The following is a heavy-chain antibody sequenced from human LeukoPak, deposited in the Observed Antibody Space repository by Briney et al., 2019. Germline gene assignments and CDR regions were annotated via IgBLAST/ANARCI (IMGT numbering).Heavy chain of an antibody. CDR3: ARSPGGQWLVPFDY. J-gene: IGHJ4*02. V-gene: IGHV4-34*01. CDR1: GGSFSGYY. CDR2: INHSGST. D-gene: IGHD6-19*01. Sequence: PSETLSLTCAVYGGSFSGYYWSWIRQPPGKGLEWIGEINHSGSTNHNPSLKSRVTISVDTSKNQFSLKLISVTAADTAMYYCARSPGGQWLVPFDYWGQGTLVSVSS.